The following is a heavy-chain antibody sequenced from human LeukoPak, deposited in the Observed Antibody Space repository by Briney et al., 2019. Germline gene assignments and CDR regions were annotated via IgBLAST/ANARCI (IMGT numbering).Heavy chain of an antibody. CDR1: GFTFSSYS. CDR2: ISSSSSYI. Sequence: GGSLRLSCAASGFTFSSYSMNWVRQAPGKGLEWVSSISSSSSYIYYADSVKGRFTISRDNAKNSLYLQMNSLRAEDTAVYYCVRERWELPKYYMDVWGKGTTVTVSS. J-gene: IGHJ6*03. V-gene: IGHV3-21*01. D-gene: IGHD1-26*01. CDR3: VRERWELPKYYMDV.